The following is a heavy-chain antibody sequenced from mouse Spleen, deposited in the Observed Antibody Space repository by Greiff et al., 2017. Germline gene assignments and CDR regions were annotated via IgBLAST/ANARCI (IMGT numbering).Heavy chain of an antibody. J-gene: IGHJ4*01. V-gene: IGHV2-2*02. CDR3: ARGYDGYLYYYAMDY. CDR2: IWSGGST. Sequence: VQLMESGPGLVQPSQSLSITCTVSGFSLTSYGVHWVRQSPGKGLEWLGVIWSGGSTDYNAAFISRLSISKDNSKSQVFFKMNSLQANDTAIYYCARGYDGYLYYYAMDYWGQGTSVTVSS. D-gene: IGHD2-3*01. CDR1: GFSLTSYG.